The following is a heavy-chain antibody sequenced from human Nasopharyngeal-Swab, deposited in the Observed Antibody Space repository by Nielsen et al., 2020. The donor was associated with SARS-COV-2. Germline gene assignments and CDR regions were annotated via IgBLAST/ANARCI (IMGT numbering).Heavy chain of an antibody. CDR3: TFYGRF. V-gene: IGHV4-31*03. CDR1: GGSISSDDYY. J-gene: IGHJ4*02. CDR2: MYSNGIT. Sequence: SETLSLTCTVSGGSISSDDYYWSWIRQHPVKGLEWIGYMYSNGITNYNPSLKSRIIMSVDTSKNQFSLHLTSVTAADTAVYFRTFYGRFWGQGTLVTVSS. D-gene: IGHD2/OR15-2a*01.